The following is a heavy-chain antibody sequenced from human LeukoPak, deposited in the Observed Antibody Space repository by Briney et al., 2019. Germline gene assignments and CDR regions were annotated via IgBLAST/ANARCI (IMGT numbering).Heavy chain of an antibody. Sequence: PSETLSLTCTVSGGSISSSSYYWGWIRQPPGKGLEWIGSIYYSGSTYYNPSLKSRVTISVDTSKNQFSLKLSSVTAADTAAYYCTISIAVAGATFDYWGQGTLVTVSS. V-gene: IGHV4-39*07. CDR2: IYYSGST. D-gene: IGHD6-19*01. CDR3: TISIAVAGATFDY. CDR1: GGSISSSSYY. J-gene: IGHJ4*02.